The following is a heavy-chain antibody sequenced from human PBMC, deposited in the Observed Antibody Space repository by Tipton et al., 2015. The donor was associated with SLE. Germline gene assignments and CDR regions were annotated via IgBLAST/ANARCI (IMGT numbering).Heavy chain of an antibody. Sequence: TLSLTCTVSGGSISSHYWSWIRQPAGKGLEWIGHIYTSGSTNYNPSLKSRVTISVDTSKNQFSLKLSSVTAADTAVYYCAREYGVKAAAFDIWGQGTMVTVSS. J-gene: IGHJ3*02. CDR2: IYTSGST. CDR1: GGSISSHY. V-gene: IGHV4-4*07. CDR3: AREYGVKAAAFDI. D-gene: IGHD3-10*01.